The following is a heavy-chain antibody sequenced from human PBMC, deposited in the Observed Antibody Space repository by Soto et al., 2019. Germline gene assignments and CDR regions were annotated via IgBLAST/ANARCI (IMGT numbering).Heavy chain of an antibody. V-gene: IGHV3-30-3*01. CDR3: ARGWELQDYYFDY. J-gene: IGHJ4*02. D-gene: IGHD1-26*01. CDR1: GFRFSSYA. CDR2: ISYDGSSQ. Sequence: QVQLVESGGGVVQPGRSLRLSCAASGFRFSSYAIHWVRQAPGRGLEWVAFISYDGSSQYYADSVKGRFTVSRDNSKNTLYLQMDTLRTEDTAVYYCARGWELQDYYFDYWGQGALVTVSS.